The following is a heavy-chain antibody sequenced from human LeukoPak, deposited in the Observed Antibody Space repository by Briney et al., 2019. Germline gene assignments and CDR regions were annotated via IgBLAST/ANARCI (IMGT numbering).Heavy chain of an antibody. CDR2: IKSKIDGGTT. V-gene: IGHV3-15*01. CDR1: GFTFGDYA. CDR3: TTDQGSPMLYY. J-gene: IGHJ4*02. D-gene: IGHD3-10*01. Sequence: TGGSLRLSCTASGFTFGDYAMSWVRQAPGKGLEWVGRIKSKIDGGTTDYAAPVKGRFTISRDDSKNTLYLQMNSLKIEDTAVYYCTTDQGSPMLYYWGQGTLVTVSS.